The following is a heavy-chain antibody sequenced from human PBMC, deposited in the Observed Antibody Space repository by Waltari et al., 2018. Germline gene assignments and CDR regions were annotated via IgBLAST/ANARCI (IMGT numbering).Heavy chain of an antibody. CDR2: IYYSGST. J-gene: IGHJ3*02. D-gene: IGHD5-12*01. CDR1: GGSISSYY. CDR3: ARSFPEMATPDAFDI. V-gene: IGHV4-59*01. Sequence: QVQLQESGPGLVKPSETLSLTCTVSGGSISSYYWSWIRQPPGKGLEWIGYIYYSGSTNYNPSLKSRVTISVDTSKNQFSLKLSSVTAADTAVYYCARSFPEMATPDAFDIWGQGTMVTVSS.